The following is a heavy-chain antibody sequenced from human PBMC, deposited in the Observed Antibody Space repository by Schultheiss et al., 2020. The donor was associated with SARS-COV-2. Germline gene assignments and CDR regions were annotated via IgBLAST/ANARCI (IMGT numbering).Heavy chain of an antibody. J-gene: IGHJ6*02. CDR1: GFTFSRNA. CDR2: ISSSSSYI. D-gene: IGHD2-15*01. Sequence: GGSLRLSCAASGFTFSRNAMHWVRQAPGKGLEWVSSISSSSSYIYYADSVKGRFTISRDNAKNSLYLQMNSLRAEDTAVYYCAREALGYCSGGSCYSVYYYYGMDVWGQGTTVTVSS. V-gene: IGHV3-21*01. CDR3: AREALGYCSGGSCYSVYYYYGMDV.